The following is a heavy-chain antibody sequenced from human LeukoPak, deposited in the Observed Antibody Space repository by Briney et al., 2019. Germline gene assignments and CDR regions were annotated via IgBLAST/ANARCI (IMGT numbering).Heavy chain of an antibody. CDR2: INHSGST. CDR3: GVTTYYYYGMDV. V-gene: IGHV4-34*01. J-gene: IGHJ6*02. Sequence: SETLSLTCAVYGGSFSGYYWSWIRQPPGKGLEWIGEINHSGSTNYNPSLKSRVTISVDTSKNQFSLKLSSVTAADTAVYYCGVTTYYYYGMDVWGQGSTVTVSS. D-gene: IGHD4-11*01. CDR1: GGSFSGYY.